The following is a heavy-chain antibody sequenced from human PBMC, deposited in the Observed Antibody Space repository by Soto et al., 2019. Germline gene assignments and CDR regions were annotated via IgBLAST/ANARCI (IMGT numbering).Heavy chain of an antibody. Sequence: ASVKVSCKASGYTFSYYGITWLRQAPGQGLEWMGWISAYNGDTKYAQKFQGRVTMTTDTSTSTAYMELRSLRSDDTAVYYCATNTVAVAMFYFDYWGQGTLVTVSS. CDR1: GYTFSYYG. D-gene: IGHD6-19*01. J-gene: IGHJ4*02. CDR3: ATNTVAVAMFYFDY. CDR2: ISAYNGDT. V-gene: IGHV1-18*01.